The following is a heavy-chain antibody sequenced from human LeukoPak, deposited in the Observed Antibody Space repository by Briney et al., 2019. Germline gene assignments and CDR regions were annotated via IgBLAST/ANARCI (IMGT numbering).Heavy chain of an antibody. D-gene: IGHD6-19*01. V-gene: IGHV4-59*08. CDR2: IYYSGST. CDR3: ARHRSSGWGYGMDV. CDR1: GGSISSYY. Sequence: PSETLSLTCTVSGGSISSYYWSWIRQPPGKGLEWIGYIYYSGSTNYNPSLKSRVTISVDTSKNQFSLKLSSVTAADTAVYYCARHRSSGWGYGMDVWGQGTTVTVSS. J-gene: IGHJ6*02.